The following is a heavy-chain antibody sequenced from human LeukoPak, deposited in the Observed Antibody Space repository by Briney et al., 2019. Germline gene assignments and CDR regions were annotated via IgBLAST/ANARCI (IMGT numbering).Heavy chain of an antibody. CDR2: ISGSGGST. J-gene: IGHJ4*02. CDR3: ARGGPAAGGFDY. V-gene: IGHV3-23*01. CDR1: GFTFSSYG. Sequence: LPGGSLSLSCAASGFTFSSYGMSWVRQAPGKGLEWVSAISGSGGSTYYADSVKGRFTISRDNSKNTLYLQMNSLRAEDTAVYYCARGGPAAGGFDYWGQGTLVTVSS. D-gene: IGHD6-13*01.